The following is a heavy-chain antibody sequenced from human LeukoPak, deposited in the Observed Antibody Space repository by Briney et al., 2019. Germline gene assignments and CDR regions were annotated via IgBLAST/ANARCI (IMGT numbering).Heavy chain of an antibody. D-gene: IGHD3-22*01. V-gene: IGHV1-46*01. J-gene: IGHJ4*02. CDR2: INPSGGST. CDR3: ARDSYYYDSSGYPGLGY. Sequence: GASVKVSCKASGYTFTSYYMHWVRQAPGQGLEWMGIINPSGGSTSYAQKFRGRVTMTRDTSTSTVYMELGSLRSEDTAVYYCARDSYYYDSSGYPGLGYWGQGTLVTVSS. CDR1: GYTFTSYY.